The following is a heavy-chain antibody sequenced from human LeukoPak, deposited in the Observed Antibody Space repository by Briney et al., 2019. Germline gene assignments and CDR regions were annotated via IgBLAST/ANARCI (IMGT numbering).Heavy chain of an antibody. CDR3: ARSQWELPVDY. CDR1: GAFISSYY. J-gene: IGHJ4*02. D-gene: IGHD1-26*01. Sequence: SETLSLTCTVSGAFISSYYWSWIRQSPGKGLEWIGFIYHSGNSNYNPSLKSRVTISVDTSKNQCSLELTSVTAADTAVYYCARSQWELPVDYWGQGTLVTVSS. V-gene: IGHV4-59*01. CDR2: IYHSGNS.